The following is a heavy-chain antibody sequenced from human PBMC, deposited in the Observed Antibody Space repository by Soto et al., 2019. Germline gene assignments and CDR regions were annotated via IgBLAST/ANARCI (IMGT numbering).Heavy chain of an antibody. J-gene: IGHJ6*02. CDR3: ARDDATPEAAAGKKFYYYYYGMDV. Sequence: GASVKVSCKASGGTFSSYAISWVRQAPGQGLEWMGGIIPIFGTANYAQKFQGRVTITADESTSTAYMELSSLRSEDTAVYYCARDDATPEAAAGKKFYYYYYGMDVWGQGTTVTVSS. CDR1: GGTFSSYA. D-gene: IGHD6-13*01. CDR2: IIPIFGTA. V-gene: IGHV1-69*13.